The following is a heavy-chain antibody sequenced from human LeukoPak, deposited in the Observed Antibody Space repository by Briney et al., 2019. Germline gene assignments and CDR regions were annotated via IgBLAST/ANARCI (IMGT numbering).Heavy chain of an antibody. D-gene: IGHD3-10*01. J-gene: IGHJ5*02. Sequence: ASVKVSCKASGGTFSSYAISWVRQAPGQGLEWKGGIIPIFGTANYAQKFQGRVTITADESTSTAYMELSSLRSEDTAVYYCARGRVEVRGDWFDPWGQGTLVTVSS. CDR1: GGTFSSYA. CDR3: ARGRVEVRGDWFDP. CDR2: IIPIFGTA. V-gene: IGHV1-69*13.